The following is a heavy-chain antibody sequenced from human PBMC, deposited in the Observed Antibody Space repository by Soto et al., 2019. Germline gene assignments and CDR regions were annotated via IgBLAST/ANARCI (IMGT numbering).Heavy chain of an antibody. CDR1: GYTFPSYA. CDR2: INAGNGNT. D-gene: IGHD2-2*01. V-gene: IGHV1-3*01. J-gene: IGHJ4*02. CDR3: AISHCSSTSCYAYY. Sequence: ASVKVSCKASGYTFPSYAIHWLRQAPGQRLEWMGWINAGNGNTKYSQKFQGRVTITRDTSASTAYMELSSLRSEDTAVYYCAISHCSSTSCYAYYWGQGTLVTVSS.